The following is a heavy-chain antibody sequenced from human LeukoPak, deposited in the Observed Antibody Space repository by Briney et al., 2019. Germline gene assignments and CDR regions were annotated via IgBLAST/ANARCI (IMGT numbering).Heavy chain of an antibody. V-gene: IGHV3-30*02. J-gene: IGHJ4*02. CDR3: AKDPGPETTIFGVVIGNYFDY. D-gene: IGHD3-3*01. Sequence: PGGSLRLSCAASGFTFSSYGMHWVRQAPGKGLEWVAFIRYDGSNKYYADSVKGRFTISRDNSKNTLYLQINSLRAEDTAVYYCAKDPGPETTIFGVVIGNYFDYWGQGTLVTVSS. CDR2: IRYDGSNK. CDR1: GFTFSSYG.